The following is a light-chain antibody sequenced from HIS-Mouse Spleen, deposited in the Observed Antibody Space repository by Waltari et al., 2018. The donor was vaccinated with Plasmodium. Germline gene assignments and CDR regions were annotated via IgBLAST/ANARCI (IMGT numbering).Light chain of an antibody. CDR2: AAS. J-gene: IGKJ1*01. V-gene: IGKV1-39*01. CDR3: QPNYNPWT. CDR1: QSISSY. Sequence: DIQMTQSPSSLSASVGDRVTITCRASQSISSYLNWYQQKPGKAPKLLIYAASSLQSGVPSRFSGSGSGTDFTLTISILQPEDFATYYCQPNYNPWTFCQGTKVEIK.